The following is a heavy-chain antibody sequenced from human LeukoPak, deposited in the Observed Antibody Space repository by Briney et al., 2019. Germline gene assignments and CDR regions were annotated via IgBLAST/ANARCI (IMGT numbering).Heavy chain of an antibody. J-gene: IGHJ4*02. CDR3: ARRSTSLNYFDY. D-gene: IGHD2-2*01. Sequence: SETLSLTCAVYGGSFSGYYWSWIRQPPGKGLEWIGEINHSGSTNYNPSLKSRVTISVDTSKNQFSLKLSSVTAADTAVYYCARRSTSLNYFDYWGQGTLVTVSS. V-gene: IGHV4-34*01. CDR1: GGSFSGYY. CDR2: INHSGST.